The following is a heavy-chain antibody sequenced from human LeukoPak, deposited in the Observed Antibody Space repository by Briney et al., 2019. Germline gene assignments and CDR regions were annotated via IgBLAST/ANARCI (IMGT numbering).Heavy chain of an antibody. CDR2: IWYDGSNK. J-gene: IGHJ4*02. CDR1: GFTFSSYG. D-gene: IGHD3-3*01. V-gene: IGHV3-33*01. Sequence: PGRSLRLSCAASGFTFSSYGMHWVRQAPGKGLEWVAVIWYDGSNKYYADSVKGRFTISRDNSKNTLYLQMNSLRAEDTAVYYCARGRPFWSGYSVGDFWGQGTLVTVSS. CDR3: ARGRPFWSGYSVGDF.